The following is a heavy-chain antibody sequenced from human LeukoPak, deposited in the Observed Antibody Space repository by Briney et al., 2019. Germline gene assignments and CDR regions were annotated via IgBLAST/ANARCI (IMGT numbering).Heavy chain of an antibody. Sequence: PSETLSLTCTVSGGSLSSYYWSWIRQPPGKGLEGIGYIYYSWSTNYNPSLKSRVTISVDTSKNQFSLKLSSVTAADTAVYYCARHLRREQWLGPFQHWGQGTLVTVSS. CDR1: GGSLSSYY. CDR2: IYYSWST. CDR3: ARHLRREQWLGPFQH. D-gene: IGHD6-19*01. V-gene: IGHV4-59*08. J-gene: IGHJ1*01.